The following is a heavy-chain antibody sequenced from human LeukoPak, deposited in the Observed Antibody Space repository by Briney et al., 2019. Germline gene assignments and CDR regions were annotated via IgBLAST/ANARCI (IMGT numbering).Heavy chain of an antibody. CDR3: ARDLDMGY. CDR1: GGSISSYY. CDR2: IYYGGST. Sequence: SETLSLTCTVSGGSISSYYWSWIRQPPRNGLEWIGYIYYGGSTNYNPSLKSRVTISVDTSKNQFSLKLSSVTAADTAVYYCARDLDMGYWGQGTLVTVSS. J-gene: IGHJ4*02. V-gene: IGHV4-59*01.